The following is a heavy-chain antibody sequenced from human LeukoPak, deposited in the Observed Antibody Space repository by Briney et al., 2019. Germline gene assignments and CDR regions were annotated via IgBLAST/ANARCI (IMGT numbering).Heavy chain of an antibody. V-gene: IGHV3-23*01. CDR1: GFTFSSYA. D-gene: IGHD6-19*01. Sequence: GGSLRLSCAATGFTFSSYAMSWVRQAPGKGLEWVSAISGSGGSTYYADSVKGGFTISRDNSKNTLYLQMNSLRAEDTAVYYCAKVSLYSSGWPKSFDYWGQGTLVTVSS. J-gene: IGHJ4*02. CDR2: ISGSGGST. CDR3: AKVSLYSSGWPKSFDY.